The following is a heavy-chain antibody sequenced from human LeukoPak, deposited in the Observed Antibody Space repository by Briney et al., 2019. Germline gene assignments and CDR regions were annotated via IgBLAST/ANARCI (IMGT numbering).Heavy chain of an antibody. CDR1: GFSFKTDG. Sequence: GGSLRLSCAASGFSFKTDGMHWVRQAPGKGLEWVAFIRHDGSLIYYSESAKGRFTISRDNSKNTPYLQMSSLTTDDTALYYCTRGDDYGSKARLPKFNWFDPWGQGSLVTVSS. D-gene: IGHD4-17*01. CDR3: TRGDDYGSKARLPKFNWFDP. V-gene: IGHV3-30*02. J-gene: IGHJ5*02. CDR2: IRHDGSLI.